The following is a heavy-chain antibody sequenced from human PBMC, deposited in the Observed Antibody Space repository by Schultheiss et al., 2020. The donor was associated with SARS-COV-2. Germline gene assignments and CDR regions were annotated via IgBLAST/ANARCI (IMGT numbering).Heavy chain of an antibody. Sequence: SETLSLTCTVSGGSISSSSYYWGWIRQPPGKGLEWIGEINHSGSTNYNPSLKSRVTISVDTSKNQFSLKLSSVTAADTAVYYCARVGYYDRGMDVWGQGTTVTVSS. D-gene: IGHD3-22*01. CDR1: GGSISSSSYY. CDR2: INHSGST. V-gene: IGHV4-39*07. CDR3: ARVGYYDRGMDV. J-gene: IGHJ6*02.